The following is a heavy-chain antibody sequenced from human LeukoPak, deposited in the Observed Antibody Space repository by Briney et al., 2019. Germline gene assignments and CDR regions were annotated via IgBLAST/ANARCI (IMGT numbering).Heavy chain of an antibody. Sequence: ASVKVSCKASGYTFTGYYMHWVRQAPGQGLEWMGWINPNSGGTNYAQKFQGRVTMTRDTSISTAYMELSRLRSDDTAVYYCARVSGHYDSIGEFYYYGMDVWGQGTTVTVSS. CDR1: GYTFTGYY. CDR2: INPNSGGT. D-gene: IGHD3-22*01. CDR3: ARVSGHYDSIGEFYYYGMDV. V-gene: IGHV1-2*02. J-gene: IGHJ6*02.